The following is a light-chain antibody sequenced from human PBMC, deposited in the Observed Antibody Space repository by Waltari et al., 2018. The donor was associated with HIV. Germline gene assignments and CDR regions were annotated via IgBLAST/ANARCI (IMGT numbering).Light chain of an antibody. J-gene: IGLJ2*01. CDR3: ASYTRQISVA. CDR1: SDAIGAYHH. CDR2: EVR. V-gene: IGLV2-14*01. Sequence: QSALTQPASVSGSPGQSITITCTGPSDAIGAYHHVSWYQQYPNGSPKLLIFEVRNRPSGVSGRFSASKSGNTASLTITGLQSDDEADYYCASYTRQISVAFGGGTRVTV.